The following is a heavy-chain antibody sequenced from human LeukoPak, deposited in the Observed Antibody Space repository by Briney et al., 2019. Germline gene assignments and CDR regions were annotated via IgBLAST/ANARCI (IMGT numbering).Heavy chain of an antibody. CDR2: ISYDGSNK. D-gene: IGHD5-12*01. CDR1: GFTFSSHA. J-gene: IGHJ4*02. Sequence: GGSLRLSCAASGFTFSSHAMHWVRQAPGKGLEWVAVISYDGSNKYYADSVRGRFTISRDNSKNTLYLQMNSLRAEDTAVYYCAKDLAVASDYWGQGTLVTVSS. CDR3: AKDLAVASDY. V-gene: IGHV3-30-3*02.